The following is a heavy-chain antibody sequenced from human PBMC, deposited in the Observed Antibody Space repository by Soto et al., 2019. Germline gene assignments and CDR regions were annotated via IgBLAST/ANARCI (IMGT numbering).Heavy chain of an antibody. Sequence: SVKVSFRASNWTFSSYGISWVREAPGEGLEWMGWISADNGDTNYAQKLQGRVTMTKDTSTSTAYMELRSLRSDDTAVYYCARDTVTTYHYFYYGMDVWGQGTTVTVSS. J-gene: IGHJ6*02. CDR1: NWTFSSYG. CDR3: ARDTVTTYHYFYYGMDV. CDR2: ISADNGDT. V-gene: IGHV1-18*04. D-gene: IGHD4-4*01.